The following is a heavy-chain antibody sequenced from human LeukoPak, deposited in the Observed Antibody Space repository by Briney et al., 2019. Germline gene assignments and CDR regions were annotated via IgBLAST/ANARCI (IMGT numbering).Heavy chain of an antibody. J-gene: IGHJ4*02. Sequence: GRSLRLSCVAPGFTFSSYWRSWVRQSPGKGLEWVANINKDGSEKNYVDSVKGRFTISRDNAKNSVYLQMNSLRAEDTAVFYCARSLWPEDYWGQGTLVTVSS. CDR2: INKDGSEK. CDR3: ARSLWPEDY. CDR1: GFTFSSYW. D-gene: IGHD2-21*01. V-gene: IGHV3-7*02.